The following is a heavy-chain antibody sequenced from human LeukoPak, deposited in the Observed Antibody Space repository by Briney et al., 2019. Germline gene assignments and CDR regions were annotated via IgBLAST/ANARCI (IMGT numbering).Heavy chain of an antibody. CDR2: INWNGGST. V-gene: IGHV3-20*04. CDR1: GFTFSSYG. Sequence: GGSLRLSCAASGFTFSSYGMSWVRQAPGKGLEWVSGINWNGGSTGYADSVKGRFTISRDNAKNSLYLQMNSLRAEDTALYYCARDRGGSNYYNWFDPWGQGTLVTVSS. CDR3: ARDRGGSNYYNWFDP. J-gene: IGHJ5*02. D-gene: IGHD4-11*01.